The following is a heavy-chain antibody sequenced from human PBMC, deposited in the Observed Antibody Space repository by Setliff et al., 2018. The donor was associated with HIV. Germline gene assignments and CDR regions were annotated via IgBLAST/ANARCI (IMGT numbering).Heavy chain of an antibody. CDR2: INPNSGST. J-gene: IGHJ3*02. D-gene: IGHD3-10*01. V-gene: IGHV1-46*01. Sequence: ASVKVSCKASGYTFTIYYMHWVRQAPGQGLEWIGIINPNSGSTSYAQNFQGRVTMTRDEATSTVYMELSSLRSEDTAVFYCARVRTDEVRGVYDAFDIWGQGTMVTVSS. CDR1: GYTFTIYY. CDR3: ARVRTDEVRGVYDAFDI.